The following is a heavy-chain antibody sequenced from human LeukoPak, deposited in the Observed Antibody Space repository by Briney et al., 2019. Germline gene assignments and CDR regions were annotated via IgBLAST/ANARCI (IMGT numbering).Heavy chain of an antibody. Sequence: PGGSLRLSCAASGFTFSSYGMHWVRQAPGKGLEWVAVISYDGSNKYYADSVKGRFTISRDNSKNTLYLQMISLRAEDTALYYCAKVRVGAVTGTGYFDYWGQGTLVTVSS. CDR1: GFTFSSYG. J-gene: IGHJ4*02. CDR2: ISYDGSNK. D-gene: IGHD6-19*01. CDR3: AKVRVGAVTGTGYFDY. V-gene: IGHV3-30*18.